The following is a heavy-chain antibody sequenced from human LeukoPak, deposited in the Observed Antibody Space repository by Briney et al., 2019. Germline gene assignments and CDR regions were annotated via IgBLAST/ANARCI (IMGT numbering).Heavy chain of an antibody. J-gene: IGHJ4*02. CDR2: ITDSGSST. Sequence: GGSLRLSCAASGSTFTGYYLHWVRQTPGKGLEYISTITDSGSSTYHTNSVRGRFTISRDNSKNTLYLQMGSLRTEDTAVYYCARSTRYFGSAMYYFDEWGQGTLVTVSS. CDR3: ARSTRYFGSAMYYFDE. CDR1: GSTFTGYY. V-gene: IGHV3-64*01. D-gene: IGHD3-10*01.